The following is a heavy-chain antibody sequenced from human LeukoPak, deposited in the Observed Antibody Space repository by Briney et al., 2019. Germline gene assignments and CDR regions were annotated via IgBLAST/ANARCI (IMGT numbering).Heavy chain of an antibody. Sequence: PSETLSLTCTVSGGSISSYYWSWIQQPPGKGLEWIGYIYYSGSTNYNPSLKSRVTISVDTSKNQFSLKLSSVTAADTAVYYCARHPGYCSGGSRPLRTPLLVQWGQGTLVTVSS. J-gene: IGHJ4*02. CDR3: ARHPGYCSGGSRPLRTPLLVQ. CDR2: IYYSGST. D-gene: IGHD2-15*01. CDR1: GGSISSYY. V-gene: IGHV4-59*08.